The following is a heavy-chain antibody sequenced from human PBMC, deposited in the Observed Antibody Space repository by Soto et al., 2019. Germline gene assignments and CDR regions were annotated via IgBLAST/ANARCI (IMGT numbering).Heavy chain of an antibody. V-gene: IGHV3-73*01. Sequence: GGVLRLSCXASGFTFSGSAMHWVRQASGKGLEWVGRIRSKANSYATAYAASVKGRFTISRDDSKNTAYLQMNSLKTEDTAVYYCTTDCGGDCTLVDYWGQGTLVTVSS. J-gene: IGHJ4*02. CDR1: GFTFSGSA. CDR2: IRSKANSYAT. D-gene: IGHD2-21*01. CDR3: TTDCGGDCTLVDY.